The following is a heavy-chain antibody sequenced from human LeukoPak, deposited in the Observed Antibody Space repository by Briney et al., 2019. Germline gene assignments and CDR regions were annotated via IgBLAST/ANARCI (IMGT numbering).Heavy chain of an antibody. D-gene: IGHD3-10*01. CDR1: GFTFSSYW. Sequence: GSLRLSCAASGFTFSSYWMSWVRQAPGKGLEWIGSIYHSGSTYYNPSLKSRVTISVDTSKNQFSLKLSSVTAADTAVYYCASRIRMVRGVIIIFDYWGQGTLVTVSS. CDR3: ASRIRMVRGVIIIFDY. J-gene: IGHJ4*02. CDR2: IYHSGST. V-gene: IGHV4-38-2*01.